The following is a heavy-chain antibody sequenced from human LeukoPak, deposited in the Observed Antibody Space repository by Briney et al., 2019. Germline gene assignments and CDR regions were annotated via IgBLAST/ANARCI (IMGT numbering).Heavy chain of an antibody. CDR3: ARDILWFGEFSPNNWFDP. D-gene: IGHD3-10*01. J-gene: IGHJ5*02. CDR2: IIPIFGTA. CDR1: GGTFSSYA. V-gene: IGHV1-69*13. Sequence: SVKVSCKASGGTFSSYAISWVRQAPGQGLEWMGGIIPIFGTANYAQKFQRRVTITADESTSTAYMELSSLRSEDTAVYYCARDILWFGEFSPNNWFDPWGQGTLVTVSS.